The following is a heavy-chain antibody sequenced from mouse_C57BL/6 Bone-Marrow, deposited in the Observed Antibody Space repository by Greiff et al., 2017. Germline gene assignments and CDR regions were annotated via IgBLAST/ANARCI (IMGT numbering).Heavy chain of an antibody. Sequence: QVQLQQPGAELVKPGASVKMSCKASGYTFTSYWITWVKQRPGQGLEWIGDIYLGSGSTNYNEKFKSKATLTVDTSSSTAYMQLSSLTSEDSAVYYCARGTVVFPDSWGQGTTLTVSS. D-gene: IGHD1-1*01. V-gene: IGHV1-55*01. CDR1: GYTFTSYW. CDR3: ARGTVVFPDS. CDR2: IYLGSGST. J-gene: IGHJ2*01.